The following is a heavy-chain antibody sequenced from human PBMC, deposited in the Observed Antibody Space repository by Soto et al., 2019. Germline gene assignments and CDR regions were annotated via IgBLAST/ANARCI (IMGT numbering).Heavy chain of an antibody. V-gene: IGHV3-21*01. CDR1: GFTFSSYS. Sequence: GGSLRLSCAASGFTFSSYSMNWVRQAPGKGLEWVSSISSSSSYIYYADSVKGRLTISRDNAKNSLYLQMNSLRAEDTAVYYCARDTETRIAAAAPGSWFDPWGQGTLVTVSS. CDR3: ARDTETRIAAAAPGSWFDP. D-gene: IGHD6-13*01. J-gene: IGHJ5*02. CDR2: ISSSSSYI.